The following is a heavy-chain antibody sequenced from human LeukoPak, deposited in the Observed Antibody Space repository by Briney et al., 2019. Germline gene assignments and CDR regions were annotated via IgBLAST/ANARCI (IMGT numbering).Heavy chain of an antibody. CDR2: ISSLGRSYK. CDR1: GFTLTFYS. CDR3: VRPFIDDYGDCGY. J-gene: IGHJ4*02. Sequence: GGSLRLSCAASGFTLTFYSMNWVRQAPGKGLEWISSISSLGRSYKYYADSVKGRFTISRDDAKNSLYLQMNSLRADDTAVYYCVRPFIDDYGDCGYWGQGTLVTVSS. D-gene: IGHD4-17*01. V-gene: IGHV3-21*01.